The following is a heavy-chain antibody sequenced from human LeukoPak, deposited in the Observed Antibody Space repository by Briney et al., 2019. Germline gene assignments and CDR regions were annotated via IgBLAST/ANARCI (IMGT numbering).Heavy chain of an antibody. CDR3: AGDHLGYASSP. CDR2: IYHSGST. V-gene: IGHV4-38-2*02. J-gene: IGHJ5*02. D-gene: IGHD2-2*01. Sequence: SETLSLTCAVSGYSIRSGYYWGWLRQPPGKGLEWIGIIYHSGSTSYNPSLKSRVTKSLDTSKNQFSLKLSSVTAADTAVYYCAGDHLGYASSPWGQGTLVTVSS. CDR1: GYSIRSGYY.